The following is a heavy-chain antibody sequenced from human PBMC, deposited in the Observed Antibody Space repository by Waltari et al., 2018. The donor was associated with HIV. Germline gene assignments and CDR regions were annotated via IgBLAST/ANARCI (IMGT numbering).Heavy chain of an antibody. CDR1: GFTLSSLR. D-gene: IGHD3-9*01. V-gene: IGHV3-30*02. Sequence: VRLVESGGGVIQPGGALPLACDGSGFTLSSLRVPWVRQAPGRGLQWLAFIRFDGTEEYYVESVKARFIISRDNSNNTLLLQMTDLTTDDTAIYFCAKDFKSRAFDPSFVDSWGQGTLLTVSS. CDR3: AKDFKSRAFDPSFVDS. J-gene: IGHJ1*01. CDR2: IRFDGTEE.